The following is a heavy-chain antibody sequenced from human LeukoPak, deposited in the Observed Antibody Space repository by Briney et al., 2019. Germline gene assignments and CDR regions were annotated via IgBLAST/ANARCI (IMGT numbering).Heavy chain of an antibody. Sequence: GGSLRLSCAASGFTIDDYAMHWVRHAPGQGLEWVSGISWNSGSRGYADSVKGRFTISRDNAKNSLYLQMNSLRAEDTALYYCAKEGNDAFDIWGQGTMVTVSS. J-gene: IGHJ3*02. CDR2: ISWNSGSR. V-gene: IGHV3-9*01. CDR3: AKEGNDAFDI. CDR1: GFTIDDYA.